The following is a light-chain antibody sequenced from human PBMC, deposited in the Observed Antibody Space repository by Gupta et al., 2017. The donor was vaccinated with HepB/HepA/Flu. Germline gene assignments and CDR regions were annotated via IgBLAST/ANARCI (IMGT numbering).Light chain of an antibody. CDR1: QDISIY. CDR2: AAS. V-gene: IGKV1-27*01. J-gene: IGKJ1*01. CDR3: QKCYHFRWT. Sequence: DMQMTQSRSSLSASVGDRVTITCRASQDISIYLAWYQQKPGKTPTLLIYAASTLESGVPSRFTGSGSGTDFTLTINSLQAEDFATYYCQKCYHFRWTFGQGTRVEIK.